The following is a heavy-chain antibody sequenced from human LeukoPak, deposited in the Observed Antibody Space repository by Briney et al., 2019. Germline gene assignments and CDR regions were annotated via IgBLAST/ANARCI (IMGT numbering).Heavy chain of an antibody. CDR1: GGSISSSSYY. D-gene: IGHD3-10*01. Sequence: SETLSLTCTVSGGSISSSSYYWGWIRQPPGKGLEWIGGIYYSGSTYYNPSLKSRVTISVDTSKNQFSLKLSSVTAADTAVYYCARQGRYYGSGSYRYFDYWGQGTLVTVSS. CDR2: IYYSGST. V-gene: IGHV4-39*01. CDR3: ARQGRYYGSGSYRYFDY. J-gene: IGHJ4*02.